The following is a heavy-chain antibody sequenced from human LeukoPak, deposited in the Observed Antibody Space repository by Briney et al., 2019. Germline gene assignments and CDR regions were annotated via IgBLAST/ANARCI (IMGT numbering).Heavy chain of an antibody. CDR3: ARTGTTVTYYYYGMDV. Sequence: GASVKVSCKASGYTFTGYYMHWVRQAPGQGLEWMGWMNPNSGNTGYAQKFQGRVTMTRNTSISTAYMELSSLRSEDTAVYYCARTGTTVTYYYYGMDVWGQGTTVTVSS. V-gene: IGHV1-8*02. D-gene: IGHD4-17*01. CDR1: GYTFTGYY. CDR2: MNPNSGNT. J-gene: IGHJ6*02.